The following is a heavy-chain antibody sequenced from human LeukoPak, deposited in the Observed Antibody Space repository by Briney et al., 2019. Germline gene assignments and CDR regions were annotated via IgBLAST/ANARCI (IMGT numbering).Heavy chain of an antibody. D-gene: IGHD4-17*01. CDR2: INPNSGGT. CDR1: GYTFTGYY. J-gene: IGHJ4*02. V-gene: IGHV1-2*02. Sequence: ASVKVCCKASGYTFTGYYMHWVRQAPGQGLEWKGWINPNSGGTNDAQKFQGRVTMTRDTSISTAYMELSRLRSDDTAVYYCARGPYDYGDYFSDYWGQGTLVTVSS. CDR3: ARGPYDYGDYFSDY.